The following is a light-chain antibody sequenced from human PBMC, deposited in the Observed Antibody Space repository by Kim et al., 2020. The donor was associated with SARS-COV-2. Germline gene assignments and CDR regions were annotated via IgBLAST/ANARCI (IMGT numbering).Light chain of an antibody. Sequence: LSPGERATLACRASQSVSPSLAWYQQKPGQAPRLVIHTTSNRATGIPARFSGSGSGTDFSLTISSLEPEDFAVYYCQQGKSWPLTFGGGTKVDIK. CDR2: TTS. CDR3: QQGKSWPLT. J-gene: IGKJ4*01. CDR1: QSVSPS. V-gene: IGKV3-11*01.